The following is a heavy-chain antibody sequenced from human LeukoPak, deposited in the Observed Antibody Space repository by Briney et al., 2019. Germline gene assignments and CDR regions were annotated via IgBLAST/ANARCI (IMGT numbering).Heavy chain of an antibody. D-gene: IGHD3-22*01. V-gene: IGHV4-59*01. J-gene: IGHJ2*01. CDR1: RGSISSYY. CDR2: IYNREST. Sequence: PSETLSLTCTVSRGSISSYYWTWIRQPPGKGLEWIGYIYNRESTNYNPSLKSRVTISVDTSKNQFSLNLSSGTAADTAIYYCARALLRYDSSSRSLSWYLDLWGRGTLVTVSS. CDR3: ARALLRYDSSSRSLSWYLDL.